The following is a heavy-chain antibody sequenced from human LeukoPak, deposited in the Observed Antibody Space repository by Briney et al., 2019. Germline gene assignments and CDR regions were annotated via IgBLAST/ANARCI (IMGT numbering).Heavy chain of an antibody. J-gene: IGHJ4*02. Sequence: PGGSLRLSCTASGFTFGDYAMSWVRQAPGKGLEWVARIKSKVHGGTTDYAAPVNGRFTISRDDSENKLYLQMSSLKTEDTGVYYCSGHMTSADYWGQGTLVTVSS. V-gene: IGHV3-15*05. CDR3: SGHMTSADY. CDR2: IKSKVHGGTT. D-gene: IGHD4-11*01. CDR1: GFTFGDYA.